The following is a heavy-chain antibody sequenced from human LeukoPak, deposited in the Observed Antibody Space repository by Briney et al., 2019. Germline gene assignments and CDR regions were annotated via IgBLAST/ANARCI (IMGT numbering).Heavy chain of an antibody. CDR2: IYYSGST. D-gene: IGHD3-16*01. CDR1: SGSISSSSYY. CDR3: ARGNYDYVWGGIDY. V-gene: IGHV4-39*01. Sequence: SETLSLTCTVSSGSISSSSYYWGWIRQPPGKGLEWIGSIYYSGSTYCNPSLKSRVTISVDTSKNQFSLKLSSVTAADTAVYYCARGNYDYVWGGIDYWGQGTLVTVSS. J-gene: IGHJ4*02.